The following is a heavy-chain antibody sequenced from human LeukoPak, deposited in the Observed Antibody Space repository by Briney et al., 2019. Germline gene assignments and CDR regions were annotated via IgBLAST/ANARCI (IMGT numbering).Heavy chain of an antibody. CDR3: ARNLATVIGVEEGDY. J-gene: IGHJ4*02. Sequence: GGSLRLSCTVSGFTFISSAMNWVRQAPGKGPEWVSMVGSNGRSTYYADSVKGRFTLSRDNSKNTLYLQMNSLRAEDTAVYYCARNLATVIGVEEGDYWGQGTRVTVSS. CDR1: GFTFISSA. V-gene: IGHV3-23*01. D-gene: IGHD3-22*01. CDR2: VGSNGRST.